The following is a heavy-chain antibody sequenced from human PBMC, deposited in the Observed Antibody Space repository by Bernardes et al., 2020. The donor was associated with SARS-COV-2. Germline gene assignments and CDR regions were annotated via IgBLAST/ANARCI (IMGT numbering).Heavy chain of an antibody. Sequence: SGPTLVKPTQTLTLTCTFSGFSLSTSGVGVGWIRQPPGKALEWLALIYWNDDKRYSPSLKSRLTITKDTSKNQVVLTMTNMDPVDTATYYCAHRRYSSSSRYFDYWGQGTLVTVSS. D-gene: IGHD6-6*01. CDR2: IYWNDDK. CDR1: GFSLSTSGVG. J-gene: IGHJ4*02. CDR3: AHRRYSSSSRYFDY. V-gene: IGHV2-5*01.